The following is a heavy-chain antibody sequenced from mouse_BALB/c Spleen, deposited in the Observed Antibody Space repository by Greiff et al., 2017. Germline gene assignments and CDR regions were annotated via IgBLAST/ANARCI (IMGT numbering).Heavy chain of an antibody. CDR1: GFTFSSYA. CDR2: ISSGGSYT. D-gene: IGHD4-1*01. V-gene: IGHV5-9-3*01. J-gene: IGHJ2*01. CDR3: ARHWDPYYFDY. Sequence: EVQRVESGGGLVKPGGSLKLSCAASGFTFSSYAMSWVRQTPEKRLEWVATISSGGSYTYYPDSVKGRFTISRDNAKNTLYLQMSSLRSEDTAMYYCARHWDPYYFDYWGQGTTLTVSS.